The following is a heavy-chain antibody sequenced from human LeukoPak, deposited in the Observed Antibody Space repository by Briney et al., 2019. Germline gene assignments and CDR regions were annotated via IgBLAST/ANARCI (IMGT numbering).Heavy chain of an antibody. CDR3: ARRGVLAVAGTWFDP. Sequence: ASVKVSCKASGYTFTSYDISWVRQATGQGLEWMGWMNPNSGNTGYAQKFQGRVTMTRNTSISTAYMELSSLRSEDTAVYYCARRGVLAVAGTWFDPWGQGTLVTVSS. J-gene: IGHJ5*02. V-gene: IGHV1-8*01. D-gene: IGHD6-19*01. CDR2: MNPNSGNT. CDR1: GYTFTSYD.